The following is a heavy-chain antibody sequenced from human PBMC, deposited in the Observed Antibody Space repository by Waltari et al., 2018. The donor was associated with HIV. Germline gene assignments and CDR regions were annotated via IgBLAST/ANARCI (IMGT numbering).Heavy chain of an antibody. D-gene: IGHD6-13*01. Sequence: QVQLVQSGAEVKKPGASVTVSCKASGYTFTSYYLHWVRQAPGQGLEWMGVINPKGGSTKYAQKFQGRVTLTRDTSTSTGYMELSSLRSEDTALYYCVRSAPYIVSAGWALETNWFDPWGQGTLVTVSS. CDR1: GYTFTSYY. CDR2: INPKGGST. J-gene: IGHJ5*02. CDR3: VRSAPYIVSAGWALETNWFDP. V-gene: IGHV1-46*01.